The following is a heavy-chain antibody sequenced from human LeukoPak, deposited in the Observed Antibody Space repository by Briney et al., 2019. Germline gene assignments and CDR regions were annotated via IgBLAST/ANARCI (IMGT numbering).Heavy chain of an antibody. CDR3: ARADRVGSGSYYP. V-gene: IGHV4-59*01. D-gene: IGHD1-26*01. J-gene: IGHJ5*02. CDR2: IYYSGST. Sequence: SETLSLTCTVSGGSISSYYWSWIRQPPGKGLEWIGYIYYSGSTNYNPSLKSRVTISVDTSKNQFSLKLSSVTAADTAVYYCARADRVGSGSYYPWGQGTLVTVSS. CDR1: GGSISSYY.